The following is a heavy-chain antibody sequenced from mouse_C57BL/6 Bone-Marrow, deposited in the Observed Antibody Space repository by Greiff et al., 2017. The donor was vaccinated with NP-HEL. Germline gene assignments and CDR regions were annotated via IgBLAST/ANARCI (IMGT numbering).Heavy chain of an antibody. J-gene: IGHJ2*01. Sequence: VHLVESGAELARPGASVKLSCKASGYTFTSYGISWVKQRTGQGLEWIGEIYPRSGNTYYNEKFKGKATLTADKSSSTAYMELRSLTSEDSAVYFCARWTTMVTTRDYWGQGTTLTVSS. CDR3: ARWTTMVTTRDY. CDR2: IYPRSGNT. CDR1: GYTFTSYG. D-gene: IGHD2-2*01. V-gene: IGHV1-81*01.